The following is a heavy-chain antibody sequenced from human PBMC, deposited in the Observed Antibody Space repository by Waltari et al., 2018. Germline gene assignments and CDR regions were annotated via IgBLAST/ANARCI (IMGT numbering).Heavy chain of an antibody. CDR1: GFTFSSYA. D-gene: IGHD3-3*01. V-gene: IGHV3-30-3*01. J-gene: IGHJ5*02. CDR3: ARDQSSVGYDFWNGWFDP. Sequence: QVQLVESGGGVVQPGRSLRLSCAASGFTFSSYAMHWVRQAPGKGLEWVAVISYDGSNKYYADSVKGRFTISRDNSKNTLYLQMNSLRAEDTAVYYCARDQSSVGYDFWNGWFDPWGQGTLVTVSS. CDR2: ISYDGSNK.